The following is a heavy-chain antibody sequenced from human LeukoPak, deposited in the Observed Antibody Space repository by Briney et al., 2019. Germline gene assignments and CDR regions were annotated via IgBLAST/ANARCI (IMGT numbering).Heavy chain of an antibody. CDR3: ARVCGPRSSTSCQRGFDY. V-gene: IGHV4-39*07. CDR1: GGSISSENYY. D-gene: IGHD2-2*01. J-gene: IGHJ4*02. Sequence: SETLSLTCTVSGGSISSENYYWGWIRQPPGKGLEWIGSIYYTGSTYYNPSLKSRVTISLDTSKNQFSLRLNSVTAADTAVYYCARVCGPRSSTSCQRGFDYWGQGTLVTVSS. CDR2: IYYTGST.